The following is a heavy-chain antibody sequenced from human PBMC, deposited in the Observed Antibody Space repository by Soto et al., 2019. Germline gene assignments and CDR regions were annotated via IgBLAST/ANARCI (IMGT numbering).Heavy chain of an antibody. CDR3: AKDREDYYDSSGSDV. V-gene: IGHV3-23*01. Sequence: GGSLRLSCAASGFTFSSYAMSWVRQAPGKGLEWVSAISGSGGSTYYADSVKGRFTISRDNSKNTLYLQMNSLRAEDTAVYYCAKDREDYYDSSGSDVWGQGTTVTVSS. CDR1: GFTFSSYA. J-gene: IGHJ6*02. D-gene: IGHD3-22*01. CDR2: ISGSGGST.